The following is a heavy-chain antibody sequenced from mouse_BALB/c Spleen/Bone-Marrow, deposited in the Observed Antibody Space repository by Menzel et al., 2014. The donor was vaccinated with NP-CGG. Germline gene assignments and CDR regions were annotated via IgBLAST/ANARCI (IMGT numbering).Heavy chain of an antibody. CDR3: ARPTPRYFAMDY. V-gene: IGHV2-9*02. J-gene: IGHJ4*01. CDR2: IWAGGST. Sequence: VKLMESGPGLVAPSQSLSITCTVSGFSLTSYAVHWVRQPPGKGLEWLGAIWAGGSTNYNSALMSRLSISKDNSKSQVFLKMNSLQTDDTAMYYCARPTPRYFAMDYWGQGTSVTVSS. D-gene: IGHD6-1*01. CDR1: GFSLTSYA.